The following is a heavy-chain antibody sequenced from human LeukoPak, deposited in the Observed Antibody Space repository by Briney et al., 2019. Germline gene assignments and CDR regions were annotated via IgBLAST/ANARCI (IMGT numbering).Heavy chain of an antibody. J-gene: IGHJ5*02. CDR1: GGPFSGYY. CDR3: AREYYHDFWSGHVNWFDP. CDR2: IFTSGIT. V-gene: IGHV4-4*07. Sequence: SETLSLTCTVSGGPFSGYYWSWIRQPARKTLEWIGRIFTSGITTYNPSLRSRVTMSVDTSKSQFSLNLGSVTAADTAVYYCAREYYHDFWSGHVNWFDPWGQGTLVTVSS. D-gene: IGHD3-3*01.